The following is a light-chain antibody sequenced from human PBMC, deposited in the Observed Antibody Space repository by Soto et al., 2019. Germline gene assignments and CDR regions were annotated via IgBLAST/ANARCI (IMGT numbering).Light chain of an antibody. CDR3: QQRSNWPLP. Sequence: EIVLTQSPATLSLSPGERATLSCRVSQSVSSYLAWYQQKPGQAPRLLIYDASNRATGIPARFSGSGSWTAFTLTTSTPEPEYFAVYYCQQRSNWPLPFGGGTKVEIK. CDR1: QSVSSY. J-gene: IGKJ4*01. CDR2: DAS. V-gene: IGKV3-11*01.